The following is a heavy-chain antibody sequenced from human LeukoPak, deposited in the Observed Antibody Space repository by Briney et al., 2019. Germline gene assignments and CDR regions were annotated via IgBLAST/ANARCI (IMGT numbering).Heavy chain of an antibody. CDR1: GYTFTSYG. V-gene: IGHV1-18*01. CDR3: ARDLGYSSRWGFDY. CDR2: ISAYNGNT. D-gene: IGHD6-13*01. Sequence: ASVKVSCKATGYTFTSYGISWVRQAPGQGLEWMGWISAYNGNTNYAQKLQGRVTMTTDTSTRTAYMELRRLRSDDTPVYYCARDLGYSSRWGFDYWGQGTLVTVSS. J-gene: IGHJ4*02.